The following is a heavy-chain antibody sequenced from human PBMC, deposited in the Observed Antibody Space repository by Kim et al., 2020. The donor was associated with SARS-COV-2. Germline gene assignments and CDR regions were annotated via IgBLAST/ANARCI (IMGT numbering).Heavy chain of an antibody. V-gene: IGHV3-74*01. D-gene: IGHD3-10*01. J-gene: IGHJ4*02. CDR3: AREFAGTQSRPQ. Sequence: GGSLRLSCAASGFSFSGCWMHWVRQAPGKGLVWVSGINTDGSSTTYADSVKGRFTVSRDNARNTLYLQMNSLRDEDTAVYFCAREFAGTQSRPQWGQGTLVTVSS. CDR1: GFSFSGCW. CDR2: INTDGSST.